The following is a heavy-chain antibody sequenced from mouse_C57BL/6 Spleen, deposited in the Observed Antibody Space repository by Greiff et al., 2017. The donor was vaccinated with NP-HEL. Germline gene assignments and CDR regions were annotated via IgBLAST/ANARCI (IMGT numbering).Heavy chain of an antibody. V-gene: IGHV5-2*01. CDR2: INSDGGST. Sequence: EVQLVESGGGLVQPGESLKLSCESNEYEFPSHDMSWVRKTPEKRLELVAAINSDGGSTYYPDTMERRFIISRDNTKKTLYLQKGNLRSEDTAMYYCGRHGDYGSSHWYFDVWGTGTTVTVSS. J-gene: IGHJ1*03. CDR3: GRHGDYGSSHWYFDV. CDR1: EYEFPSHD. D-gene: IGHD1-1*01.